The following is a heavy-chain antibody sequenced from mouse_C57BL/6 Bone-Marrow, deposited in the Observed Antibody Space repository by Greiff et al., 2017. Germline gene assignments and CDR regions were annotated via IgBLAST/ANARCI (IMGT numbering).Heavy chain of an antibody. CDR3: ERGGLRQGLYAMDY. D-gene: IGHD2-2*01. J-gene: IGHJ4*01. CDR1: GYTFTDYY. CDR2: INPYNGGT. Sequence: EVKLVESGPVLVKPGASVKMSCKASGYTFTDYYMNWVKQSHGKSLEWIGVINPYNGGTSYNQKFKGKATLTVDKSSSTAYMELNSLTSEDSAVYYCERGGLRQGLYAMDYWGQGTSVTVSS. V-gene: IGHV1-19*01.